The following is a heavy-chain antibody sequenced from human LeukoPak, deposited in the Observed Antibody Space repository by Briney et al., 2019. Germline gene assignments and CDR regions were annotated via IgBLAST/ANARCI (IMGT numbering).Heavy chain of an antibody. CDR3: ARTGVPKSLDY. D-gene: IGHD3-10*01. Sequence: SETLSLTCTVSGGSISSGSYYWSWIRQPAGKGLEWIGRICTSGSTNYNPSLKSRVTISVDTSKNQFSLKLSSATAADTAVYYCARTGVPKSLDYWGQGTLVTVSS. CDR1: GGSISSGSYY. J-gene: IGHJ4*02. V-gene: IGHV4-61*02. CDR2: ICTSGST.